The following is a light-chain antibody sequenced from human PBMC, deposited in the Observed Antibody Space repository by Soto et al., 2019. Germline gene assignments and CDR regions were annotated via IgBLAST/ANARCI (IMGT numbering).Light chain of an antibody. CDR2: DAS. J-gene: IGKJ1*01. Sequence: EIVLTQSPAILSMSPGERATLSCRASQCVSGYFAWYQQKPGQAPRLLIYDASNRATGAPARFSGSGSGTDFTLTISSLEPEDFAFYYCQQRRYWPVTFGQGTKVEIK. V-gene: IGKV3-11*01. CDR1: QCVSGY. CDR3: QQRRYWPVT.